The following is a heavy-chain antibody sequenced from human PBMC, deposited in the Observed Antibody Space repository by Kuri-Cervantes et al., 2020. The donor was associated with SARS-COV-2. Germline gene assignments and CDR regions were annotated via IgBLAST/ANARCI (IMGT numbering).Heavy chain of an antibody. CDR1: GGSFSGYY. V-gene: IGHV4-34*01. CDR2: INHSGST. D-gene: IGHD2-2*01. J-gene: IGHJ5*02. Sequence: SETLSLTCAVYGGSFSGYYWSWIRQPPGKGLEWIGEINHSGSTNYNPSLKSRVTISVDTSKNQFSLKLSSVTAADTAVYYCARRGSDVVVPAAGNWFDPWGQGTLVTV. CDR3: ARRGSDVVVPAAGNWFDP.